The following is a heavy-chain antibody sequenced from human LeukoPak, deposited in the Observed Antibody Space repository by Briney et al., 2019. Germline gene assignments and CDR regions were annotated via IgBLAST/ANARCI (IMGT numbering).Heavy chain of an antibody. CDR3: ARSSNSLGEIDY. CDR2: IGTAGDT. J-gene: IGHJ4*02. D-gene: IGHD3-16*01. Sequence: GGSLRLSCAASGFTFSSYDMHWVRQATGKSLEWVSAIGTAGDTYYPGSVKGRFTISGENAKNSLYLQMNSLRAGDTAIYYCARSSNSLGEIDYWGQGTLVTVSS. V-gene: IGHV3-13*01. CDR1: GFTFSSYD.